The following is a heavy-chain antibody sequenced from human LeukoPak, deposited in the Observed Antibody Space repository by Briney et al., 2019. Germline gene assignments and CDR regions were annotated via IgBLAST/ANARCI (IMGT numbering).Heavy chain of an antibody. CDR2: ISSSSSYI. CDR3: ASLKAGTTVLFDY. J-gene: IGHJ4*02. D-gene: IGHD1-1*01. Sequence: XXASGFTFXSYSMNWVRQAPGKGLEWVSSISSSSSYIYYADSVKGRFTISRDNAKNSLYLQMNSLRAEDTAVYYCASLKAGTTVLFDYWGQGTLVTVSS. V-gene: IGHV3-21*01. CDR1: GFTFXSYS.